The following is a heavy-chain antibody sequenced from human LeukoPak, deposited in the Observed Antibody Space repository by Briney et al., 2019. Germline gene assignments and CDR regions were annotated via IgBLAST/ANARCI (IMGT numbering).Heavy chain of an antibody. V-gene: IGHV3-23*01. J-gene: IGHJ4*02. CDR2: ISGSGGST. CDR3: AKDGKYYYDSSGYPHYFDY. CDR1: GFTFSSYA. D-gene: IGHD3-22*01. Sequence: GGSLRFSCAASGFTFSSYAMSWVRQAPGKGLEWVSAISGSGGSTYYADSVKGRFTISRDNSKNTLYLQMNSLRAEDTAVYYCAKDGKYYYDSSGYPHYFDYWGQGTLVTISS.